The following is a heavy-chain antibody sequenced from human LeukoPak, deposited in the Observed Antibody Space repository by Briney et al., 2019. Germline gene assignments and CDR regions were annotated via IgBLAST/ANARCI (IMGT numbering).Heavy chain of an antibody. CDR3: ARGARAIFGVAALYYYYMDV. V-gene: IGHV1-24*01. J-gene: IGHJ6*03. CDR2: FDPEDGET. CDR1: GYTLTELS. Sequence: ASVKVSCKVSGYTLTELSMHWVRQAPGKGLEWMGGFDPEDGETIYAQKFQGRVTMTEDTSTDTAYMELSSLRSEDTAVYYCARGARAIFGVAALYYYYMDVWGKGTTVTVSS. D-gene: IGHD3-3*01.